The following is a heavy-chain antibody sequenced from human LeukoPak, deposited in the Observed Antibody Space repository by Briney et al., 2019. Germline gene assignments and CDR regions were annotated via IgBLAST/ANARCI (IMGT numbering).Heavy chain of an antibody. Sequence: GGSLRLSCAGSGFSFSSRWMHWVRQTPGKGLEWVAYLNPDGSEERYVESVKGRFTISRDNAKKSIYLQLNSLRVEDTAVYYCERGVVRGMGDWFDPWGQGTLVTVSS. CDR3: ERGVVRGMGDWFDP. V-gene: IGHV3-7*01. CDR2: LNPDGSEE. CDR1: GFSFSSRW. D-gene: IGHD3-10*01. J-gene: IGHJ5*02.